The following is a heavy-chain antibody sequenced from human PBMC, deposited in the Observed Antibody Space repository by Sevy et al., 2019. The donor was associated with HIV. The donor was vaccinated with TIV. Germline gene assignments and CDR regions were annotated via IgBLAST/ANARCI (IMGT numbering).Heavy chain of an antibody. J-gene: IGHJ4*02. Sequence: GGSLRLSCAASGFTFSKYWMHWVRQAPGKGLVWVSRINSDGSNTAYADSVKGRFTISRDNAKNTLYLQMNSLRAEDTALYFCARAPGPDSGANGGFDHWGQGTLVTVSS. CDR3: ARAPGPDSGANGGFDH. CDR2: INSDGSNT. V-gene: IGHV3-74*01. CDR1: GFTFSKYW. D-gene: IGHD4-17*01.